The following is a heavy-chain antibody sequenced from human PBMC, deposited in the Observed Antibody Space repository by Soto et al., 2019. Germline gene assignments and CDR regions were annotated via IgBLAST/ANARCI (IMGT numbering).Heavy chain of an antibody. CDR2: INPNSGGT. D-gene: IGHD3-22*01. Sequence: ASVKVSCKASGYTFTGYYMHCVRQAPGQGREWMGWINPNSGGTNYAQKFQGRVTMTRDTSISTAYMELSRLGSDDTAVYYCARSFAGFRVYDSSGHDAFDIWGQGTMVTVSS. CDR3: ARSFAGFRVYDSSGHDAFDI. J-gene: IGHJ3*02. V-gene: IGHV1-2*02. CDR1: GYTFTGYY.